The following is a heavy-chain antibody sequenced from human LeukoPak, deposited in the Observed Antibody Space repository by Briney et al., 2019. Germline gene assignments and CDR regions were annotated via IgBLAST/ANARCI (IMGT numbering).Heavy chain of an antibody. CDR1: GGTFSSYA. J-gene: IGHJ3*02. V-gene: IGHV1-69*13. CDR2: IIPIFGTA. Sequence: SVKVSCKASGGTFSSYAISWVRQAPGQGLEWMGGIIPIFGTANYAQRFQGRVTITADESTSTAYMELSSLRSEDTAVYYCARDLDYYDSSDIDAFDIWGQGTMVTVSS. D-gene: IGHD3-22*01. CDR3: ARDLDYYDSSDIDAFDI.